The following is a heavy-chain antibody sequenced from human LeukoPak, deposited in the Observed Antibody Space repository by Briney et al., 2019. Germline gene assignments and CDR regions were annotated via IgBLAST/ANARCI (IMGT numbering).Heavy chain of an antibody. J-gene: IGHJ4*02. V-gene: IGHV4-39*01. D-gene: IGHD6-19*01. CDR3: ASTGYSSGWSRLDY. CDR2: IYYSGST. CDR1: GGSISSSSYY. Sequence: SETLSLTRTVSGGSISSSSYYWGWIRQPPGKGLEWIGSIYYSGSTYYNPSLKSRVTISVDTSKNQFSLKLSSVTAADTAVYYCASTGYSSGWSRLDYWGQGTLVTVSS.